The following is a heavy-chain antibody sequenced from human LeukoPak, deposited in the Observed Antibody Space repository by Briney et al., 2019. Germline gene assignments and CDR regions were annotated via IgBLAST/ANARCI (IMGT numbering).Heavy chain of an antibody. CDR2: IYYSGST. CDR3: AIFAIFDYSSPMGY. V-gene: IGHV4-39*01. Sequence: PSETLSLTCTVSGGSISSSSYYWGWIRQAPGKGLEWIVSIYYSGSTYYNPSLKSRVTLSVDTSKNQFFLKMSFVTAAEPAYYCFAIFAIFDYSSPMGYWGQGTLVTVSS. J-gene: IGHJ4*02. D-gene: IGHD3-3*01. CDR1: GGSISSSSYY.